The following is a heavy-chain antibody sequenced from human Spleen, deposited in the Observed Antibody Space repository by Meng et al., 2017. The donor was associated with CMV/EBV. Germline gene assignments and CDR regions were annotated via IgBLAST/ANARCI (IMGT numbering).Heavy chain of an antibody. CDR1: GYTFTGYY. J-gene: IGHJ6*02. CDR2: VNANSGAK. V-gene: IGHV1-2*02. CDR3: ARVGYSSSRGMDV. Sequence: ASVKVSCKASGYTFTGYYMNWVRQAPGQGLEWMGWVNANSGAKDYAQKFQGRVTMTRDTSISTAYMELSRLRSDDTAVYYCARVGYSSSRGMDVWGQGTTVTVSS. D-gene: IGHD6-6*01.